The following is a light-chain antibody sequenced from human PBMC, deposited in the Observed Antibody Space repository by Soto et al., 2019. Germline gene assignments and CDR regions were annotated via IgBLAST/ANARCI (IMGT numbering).Light chain of an antibody. CDR1: QSVSSRS. V-gene: IGKV3-20*01. CDR3: HQYGNSPFT. J-gene: IGKJ3*01. CDR2: GAS. Sequence: ENVLTQSPATLSLSPGERATLSCRASQSVSSRSLAWYQQKPGQAPRFLIYGASIRATDIPDRFSGGGSGTDFTLTISRLEPEDFAVYYCHQYGNSPFTFGPGTKVDIE.